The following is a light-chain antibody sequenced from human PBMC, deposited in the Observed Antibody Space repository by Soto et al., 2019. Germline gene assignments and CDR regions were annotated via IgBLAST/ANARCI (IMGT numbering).Light chain of an antibody. CDR1: SSNIGSNT. J-gene: IGLJ1*01. V-gene: IGLV1-44*01. Sequence: QSVLTQPPSASGTPGQRVTISCSGSSSNIGSNTVNCYQQLPGTAPKLLIYNNNQRPSGVPDRFSGSKSGTSASLAISGLQYEDEADYYCAAWDDSLNGLVFGTGTKVTVL. CDR3: AAWDDSLNGLV. CDR2: NNN.